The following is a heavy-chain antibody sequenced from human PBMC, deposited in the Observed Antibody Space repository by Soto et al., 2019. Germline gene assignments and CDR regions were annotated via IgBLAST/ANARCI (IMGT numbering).Heavy chain of an antibody. CDR3: TRATRAYDWSRTYFDF. J-gene: IGHJ4*02. Sequence: GSLRLSCEGSGFTFGDYSMSWFRQAPGKGLEWVSLIRNKPYSGTRMYAAAVQGRFSISRDDSKSIVYLQMNMLKSEDTALYYCTRATRAYDWSRTYFDFWGQGTLVTVSS. D-gene: IGHD3-9*01. CDR1: GFTFGDYS. CDR2: IRNKPYSGTR. V-gene: IGHV3-49*03.